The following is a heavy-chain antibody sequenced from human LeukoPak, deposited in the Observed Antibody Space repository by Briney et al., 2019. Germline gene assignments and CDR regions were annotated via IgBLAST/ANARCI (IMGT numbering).Heavy chain of an antibody. V-gene: IGHV3-30*02. CDR3: AKDDCSGGSCYPDY. D-gene: IGHD2-15*01. J-gene: IGHJ4*02. CDR1: GFTFSSFG. Sequence: GGSLRLSCAASGFTFSSFGMHWVRQAPGKGLEWVTFIRYDGSNKYYAESVKGRFTISRDNSKNTLYLQMNSLRAEDTAVYYCAKDDCSGGSCYPDYWGQGTLVTVSS. CDR2: IRYDGSNK.